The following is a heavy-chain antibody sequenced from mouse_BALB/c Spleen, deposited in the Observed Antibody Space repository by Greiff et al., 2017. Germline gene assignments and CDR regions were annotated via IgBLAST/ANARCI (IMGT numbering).Heavy chain of an antibody. J-gene: IGHJ4*01. Sequence: VNLVESGAELVRPGVSVKISCKGSGYTFTDYAMHWVKQSHAKSLEWIGVISTYYGDASYNQKFKGKATMTVDKSSSTAYMELARLTSEDSAIYYCARLNGYSLYAMDYWGQGTSVTVSS. CDR3: ARLNGYSLYAMDY. CDR2: ISTYYGDA. D-gene: IGHD2-3*01. CDR1: GYTFTDYA. V-gene: IGHV1S137*01.